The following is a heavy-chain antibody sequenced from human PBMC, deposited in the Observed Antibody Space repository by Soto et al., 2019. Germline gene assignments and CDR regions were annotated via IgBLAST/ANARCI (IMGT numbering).Heavy chain of an antibody. CDR3: AGHSSGVPGYYYGMDV. CDR1: GGTFSSYA. J-gene: IGHJ6*02. Sequence: EASVKVSCKASGGTFSSYAISWVRQAPGQGLEWMGGIIPIFDTVDYAQKFQGRVTITADESTNTVYMELSSLRSEDTAVYYCAGHSSGVPGYYYGMDVWGQGTTVTVSS. D-gene: IGHD3-22*01. CDR2: IIPIFDTV. V-gene: IGHV1-69*13.